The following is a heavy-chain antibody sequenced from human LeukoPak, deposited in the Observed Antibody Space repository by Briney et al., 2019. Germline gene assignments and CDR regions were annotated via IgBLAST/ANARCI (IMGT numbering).Heavy chain of an antibody. V-gene: IGHV3-21*01. J-gene: IGHJ4*02. CDR1: GFTFSSYS. CDR3: ARPYCSSTSCYTGIGY. D-gene: IGHD2-2*02. Sequence: GGSLRLSCAASGFTFSSYSMNWDRQAPGKGLEWVSSISSSSSYIYYADSVKGRFTISRDNAKNSLYLQMNSLRAEDTAVYYCARPYCSSTSCYTGIGYWGQGTLVTVSS. CDR2: ISSSSSYI.